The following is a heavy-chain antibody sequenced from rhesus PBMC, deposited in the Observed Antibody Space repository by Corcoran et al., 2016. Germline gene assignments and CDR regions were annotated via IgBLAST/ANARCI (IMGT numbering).Heavy chain of an antibody. CDR2: FFVKSAPH. CDR1: GGAISDHYS. J-gene: IGHJ4*01. D-gene: IGHD2-15*01. CDR3: AGGPSGDY. V-gene: IGHV4S9*01. Sequence: QVQLQESGPGLVKPSETLSLTCAVSGGAISDHYSWNWIRQPPGKRLEWIVNFFVKSAPHYSNPTLKSRVTISKATSKNQFSLKRSSVTAADTAVYYCAGGPSGDYWGQGVLVTVSS.